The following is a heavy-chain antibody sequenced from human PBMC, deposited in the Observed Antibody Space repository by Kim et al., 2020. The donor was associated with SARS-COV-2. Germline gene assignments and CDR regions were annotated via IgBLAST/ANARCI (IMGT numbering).Heavy chain of an antibody. D-gene: IGHD3-16*02. V-gene: IGHV3-11*06. CDR3: ARAFDYVWGSYHPFDY. J-gene: IGHJ4*02. CDR2: ISSSSSYT. Sequence: GGSLRLSCAASGFTFSDYYMSWIRQAPGKGLEWVSYISSSSSYTNYADSVKGRFTISRDNAKNSLYLQMNSLRAEDTAVYYCARAFDYVWGSYHPFDYWGQGTLVTVSS. CDR1: GFTFSDYY.